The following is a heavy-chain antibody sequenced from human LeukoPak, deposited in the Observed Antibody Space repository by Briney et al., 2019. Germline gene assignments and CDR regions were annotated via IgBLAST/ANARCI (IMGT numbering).Heavy chain of an antibody. D-gene: IGHD4-17*01. CDR2: ITRSGDTT. V-gene: IGHV3-48*03. Sequence: PGGSLRLSCTASGFTFSIYEMNWVRQAPGKGLEWVSYITRSGDTTLCADSVKGRFTISRDNAKNSVYLQMNSLRDEDTAVYYCARDRADYGQFFDYWGQGTLVTVSS. CDR3: ARDRADYGQFFDY. J-gene: IGHJ4*02. CDR1: GFTFSIYE.